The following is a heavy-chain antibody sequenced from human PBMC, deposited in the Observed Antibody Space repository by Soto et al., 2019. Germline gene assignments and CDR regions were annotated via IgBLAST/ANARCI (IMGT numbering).Heavy chain of an antibody. J-gene: IGHJ6*02. Sequence: QVQLVESGGGVVQPGRSLRLSCAASGFTFSSYGMHWVRQAPGKGLEWVAVISYDGSNKYYADSVKGRFTISRDNSKNTLYLQMNSLRAEDTAVYYCAKDGGSGRHYYYYGMDVWGQGTTVTVSS. CDR3: AKDGGSGRHYYYYGMDV. CDR2: ISYDGSNK. CDR1: GFTFSSYG. V-gene: IGHV3-30*18. D-gene: IGHD6-19*01.